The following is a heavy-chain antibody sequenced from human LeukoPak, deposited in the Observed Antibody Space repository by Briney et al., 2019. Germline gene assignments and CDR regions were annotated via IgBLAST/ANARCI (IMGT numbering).Heavy chain of an antibody. CDR1: GGSISSYY. CDR2: IYYSGST. V-gene: IGHV4-59*12. Sequence: SETLSLTCTVSGGSISSYYWSWIRQPPGKGLEWIGYIYYSGSTNYNPSLKSRVTMSVDTSKNQFSLKLSSVTAADTAVYYCATYDYSNYYMDVWGKGTTVTVSS. CDR3: ATYDYSNYYMDV. D-gene: IGHD4-11*01. J-gene: IGHJ6*03.